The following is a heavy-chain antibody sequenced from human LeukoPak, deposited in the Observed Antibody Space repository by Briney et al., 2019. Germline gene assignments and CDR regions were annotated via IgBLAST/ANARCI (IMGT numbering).Heavy chain of an antibody. J-gene: IGHJ4*02. Sequence: GGSLRLSCAASGFTVSSNYMSWVRQAPGKGLEWVSVIYSGGGTYYADSVKGRFTISRDNSKNTLYLQMNNLGAADKAVYYCAGGYGGYLIGDYWGQGTLVTVSS. V-gene: IGHV3-66*01. CDR3: AGGYGGYLIGDY. D-gene: IGHD4-17*01. CDR1: GFTVSSNY. CDR2: IYSGGGT.